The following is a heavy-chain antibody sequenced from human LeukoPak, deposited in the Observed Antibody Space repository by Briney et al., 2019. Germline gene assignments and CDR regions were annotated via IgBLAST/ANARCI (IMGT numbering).Heavy chain of an antibody. CDR1: GFTVSSNY. Sequence: GGSLRLSCAASGFTVSSNYMSWVRQAPGKGLEWVSVIYSGGSTYYADSVKGRFTISRDNSKNTLYLQMNSLRAEDTAVYYCARVSPLLYYGMDVWGQGTTVTVSS. CDR2: IYSGGST. J-gene: IGHJ6*02. CDR3: ARVSPLLYYGMDV. V-gene: IGHV3-66*01.